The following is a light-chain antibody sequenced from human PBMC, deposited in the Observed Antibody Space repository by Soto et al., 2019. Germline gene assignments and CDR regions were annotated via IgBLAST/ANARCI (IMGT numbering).Light chain of an antibody. CDR3: QQGHNWPLT. V-gene: IGKV3-15*01. J-gene: IGKJ2*01. CDR1: QSISTE. CDR2: SAS. Sequence: EIVMTQSPATLSVSPGERATLSCRASQSISTELAWYQQKPGQPPRLLLYSASTRATGLPARFTGSGSGSEFTLTISGLQSEDFAVYYCQQGHNWPLTFGQGTRLEI.